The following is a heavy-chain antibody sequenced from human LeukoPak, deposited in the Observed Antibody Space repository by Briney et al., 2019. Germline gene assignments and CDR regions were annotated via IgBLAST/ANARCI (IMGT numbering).Heavy chain of an antibody. CDR3: ARADRAAARIYYYMDV. D-gene: IGHD6-6*01. J-gene: IGHJ6*03. Sequence: GGSLRLSCAASGFTFSSYELNWVRQAPGKGLECLSFISTSSSYIPKADSVKGRFTISRDNAENSLYLQMNSLRAEDTAVYYCARADRAAARIYYYMDVWGKGTTVTVSS. CDR1: GFTFSSYE. CDR2: ISTSSSYI. V-gene: IGHV3-21*01.